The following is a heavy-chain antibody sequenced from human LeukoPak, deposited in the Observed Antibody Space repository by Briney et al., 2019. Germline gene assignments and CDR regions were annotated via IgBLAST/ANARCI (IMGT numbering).Heavy chain of an antibody. CDR3: ARDLSVRSRYYFDY. CDR2: MNWNAETT. D-gene: IGHD5/OR15-5a*01. Sequence: GGSLRLSCVGSGFSFEDYAMTWVRQVPGKGLEWVSGMNWNAETTGYADSVKGRFTISRDNAKNSLYLQMNSLRAEDTAVYDCARDLSVRSRYYFDYWGQGTLVTVSS. CDR1: GFSFEDYA. J-gene: IGHJ4*02. V-gene: IGHV3-20*01.